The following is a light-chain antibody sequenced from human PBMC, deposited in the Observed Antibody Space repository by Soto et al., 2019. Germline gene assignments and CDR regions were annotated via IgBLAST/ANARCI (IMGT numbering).Light chain of an antibody. Sequence: DIQMTQSPSSLSASVGDRVTITCRASQGISTYLVWYQQKPGTVPKLLIYAASTLQSGVPSRFSGRGSGTDFTLTISRLQPDDVATYYCQNYNGAPWTFGQGTKVEIK. CDR1: QGISTY. V-gene: IGKV1-27*01. CDR2: AAS. J-gene: IGKJ1*01. CDR3: QNYNGAPWT.